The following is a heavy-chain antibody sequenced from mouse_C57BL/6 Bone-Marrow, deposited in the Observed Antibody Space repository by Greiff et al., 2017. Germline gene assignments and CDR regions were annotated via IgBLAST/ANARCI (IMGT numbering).Heavy chain of an antibody. J-gene: IGHJ3*01. V-gene: IGHV1-5*01. Sequence: VQLQQSGTVLARPGASVKMSCKTSGYTFTSYWMHWVKQRPGQGLEWIGAIYPGNSDTSYNQKFKGKAKLTAVTSASTAYMELSSLTNEDSAVYYGTRGGLRRRAWFAYWGQGTLVTVSA. D-gene: IGHD2-4*01. CDR2: IYPGNSDT. CDR3: TRGGLRRRAWFAY. CDR1: GYTFTSYW.